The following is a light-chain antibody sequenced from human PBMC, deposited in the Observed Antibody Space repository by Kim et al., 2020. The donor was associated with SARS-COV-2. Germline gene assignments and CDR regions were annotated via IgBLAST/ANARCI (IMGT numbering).Light chain of an antibody. CDR1: SGRLASSY. J-gene: IGLJ3*02. CDR2: DDN. CDR3: QSYDSGKDCV. Sequence: KTVATSCTRRSGRLASSYVYWYQQRRSNAPSTVIYDDNERPSGVPDRFSGSIDSSSNPASITISGLRTEDEADYFCQSYDSGKDCVFGGGTQLTVL. V-gene: IGLV6-57*03.